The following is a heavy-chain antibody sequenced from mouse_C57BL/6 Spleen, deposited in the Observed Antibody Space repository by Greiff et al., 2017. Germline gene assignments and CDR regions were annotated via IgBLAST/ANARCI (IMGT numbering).Heavy chain of an antibody. CDR3: ARLYYGYDVKDFDY. CDR1: GYTFTSYW. D-gene: IGHD2-2*01. CDR2: IHPNSGST. J-gene: IGHJ2*01. Sequence: QVQLQQPGAELVKPGASVKLSCKASGYTFTSYWMHWVKQRPGQGLEWIGMIHPNSGSTNYNEKFKSKATLTVDKSSSTAYMQLSSLTSEDSAVXYCARLYYGYDVKDFDYWGQGTTLTVSS. V-gene: IGHV1-64*01.